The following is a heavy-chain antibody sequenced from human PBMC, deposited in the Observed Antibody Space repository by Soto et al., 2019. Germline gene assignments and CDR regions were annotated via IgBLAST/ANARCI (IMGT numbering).Heavy chain of an antibody. D-gene: IGHD3-16*01. CDR3: GGGEYAHYGMDV. Sequence: QLQLQESGPGLVKPSETLSLICTVSGGSISSSTYYWGWIRQPPGKGLEWIADNYNSGSIYYNPSLKSRVTIPLHTSKNQFSRKLTSVTAADRAVYYCGGGEYAHYGMDVWGQGTTVTVSS. J-gene: IGHJ6*02. CDR2: NYNSGSI. CDR1: GGSISSSTYY. V-gene: IGHV4-39*01.